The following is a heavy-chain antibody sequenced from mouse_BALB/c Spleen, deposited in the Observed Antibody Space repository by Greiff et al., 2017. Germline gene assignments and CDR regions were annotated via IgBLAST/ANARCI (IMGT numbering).Heavy chain of an antibody. V-gene: IGHV1S56*01. CDR2: IYPGNVNT. J-gene: IGHJ4*01. D-gene: IGHD3-1*01. CDR3: ARSGDLYYAMDY. CDR1: GYTFTSYY. Sequence: QVQLQQSGPELVKPGASVRISCKASGYTFTSYYIHWVKQRPGQGLEWIGWIYPGNVNTKYNEKFKGKATLTADKSSSTAYMQLSSLTSEDSAVYFCARSGDLYYAMDYWGQGTSVTVSS.